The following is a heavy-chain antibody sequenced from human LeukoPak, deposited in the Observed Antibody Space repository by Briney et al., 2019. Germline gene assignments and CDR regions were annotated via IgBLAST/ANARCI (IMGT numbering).Heavy chain of an antibody. J-gene: IGHJ4*02. D-gene: IGHD6-13*01. V-gene: IGHV3-30*18. CDR2: ISYDGSNK. CDR3: AKAIAAGGKGY. CDR1: GFTFSSYG. Sequence: GGSLRLSCAASGFTFSSYGMHWVRQAPGKGLEWVAVISYDGSNKYYADSVKGRFTISRDNSKNTLYLQMNSLRAEDTAVYYCAKAIAAGGKGYWGQGTLVTVSS.